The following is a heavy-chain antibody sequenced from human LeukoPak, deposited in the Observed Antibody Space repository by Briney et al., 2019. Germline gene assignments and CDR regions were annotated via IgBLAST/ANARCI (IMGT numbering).Heavy chain of an antibody. V-gene: IGHV3-20*04. J-gene: IGHJ4*02. D-gene: IGHD2-15*01. Sequence: GGSLRLSCATSGFTFDDYGMSWVRHAPGKGLEWVSGINWNGGSTGYADSVKGRFTISRDNAKNSLYLQMNSLRAEDTALYYRARDGGLYCSGGSCDDFDYWGQGTLVTVSS. CDR1: GFTFDDYG. CDR2: INWNGGST. CDR3: ARDGGLYCSGGSCDDFDY.